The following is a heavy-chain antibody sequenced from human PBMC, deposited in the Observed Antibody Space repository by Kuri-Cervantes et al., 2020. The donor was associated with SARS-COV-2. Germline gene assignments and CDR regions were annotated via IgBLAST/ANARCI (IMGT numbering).Heavy chain of an antibody. V-gene: IGHV3-43*01. D-gene: IGHD6-13*01. CDR3: AKDGYSSSLDY. CDR1: GFTFNDYS. CDR2: ITYNSVGT. Sequence: GGSLRLSCAASGFTFNDYSMLWVRQAPGKGLEWVSLITYNSVGTYYADSVKGRFTISRDNSKNSLYLQMNSLRTEDTALYFCAKDGYSSSLDYWGPGNPGHRLL. J-gene: IGHJ4*02.